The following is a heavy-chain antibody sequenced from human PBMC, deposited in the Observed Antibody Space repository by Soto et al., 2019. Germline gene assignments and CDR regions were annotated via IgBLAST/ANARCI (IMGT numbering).Heavy chain of an antibody. CDR2: IWYDGSNK. J-gene: IGHJ3*02. CDR1: GFTFSSYG. D-gene: IGHD3-3*01. CDR3: ARAGATGYDFWSGPRTAFDI. Sequence: GGSLRLSCAASGFTFSSYGMHWVRQAPGKGLEWVAVIWYDGSNKYYADSVKGRFTISRDNSKNTLYLQMNSLRAEDTAVYYCARAGATGYDFWSGPRTAFDIWGQGTMVTVSS. V-gene: IGHV3-33*01.